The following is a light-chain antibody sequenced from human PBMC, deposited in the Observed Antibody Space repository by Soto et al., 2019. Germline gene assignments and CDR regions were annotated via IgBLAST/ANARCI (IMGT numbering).Light chain of an antibody. CDR3: HQYGSSLGT. Sequence: EIVLTQSPGTLSLSPGERATLSCRASQSVSRNYLVWYQQKPGQAPRLLIYGASGRATGIPDRFSGSGSGTDFTLTISRLEPEDFAVYYCHQYGSSLGTFGQGTKVDIK. CDR1: QSVSRNY. CDR2: GAS. V-gene: IGKV3-20*01. J-gene: IGKJ1*01.